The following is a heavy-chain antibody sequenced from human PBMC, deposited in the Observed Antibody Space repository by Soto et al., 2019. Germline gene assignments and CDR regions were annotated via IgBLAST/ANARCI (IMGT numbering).Heavy chain of an antibody. V-gene: IGHV3-23*01. CDR2: ISAGGCST. D-gene: IGHD2-21*01. Sequence: HAPGKGLAWVSAISAGGCSTYYAASVKARFTISRDNSTNTLYLQITSLRAEVTAFYYCAKRIPLQGFDFWGHRSLVTVFS. CDR3: AKRIPLQGFDF. J-gene: IGHJ4*01.